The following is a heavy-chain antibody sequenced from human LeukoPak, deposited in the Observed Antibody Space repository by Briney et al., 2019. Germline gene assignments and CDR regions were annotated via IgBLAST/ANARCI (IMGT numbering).Heavy chain of an antibody. J-gene: IGHJ6*03. CDR2: ISSNGGST. CDR3: ARGTDDYSKGNYYYMDV. V-gene: IGHV3-64*01. D-gene: IGHD4-11*01. Sequence: PGGSLRLSCAASGFTFSSYAMQWVRQAPGKGLEYVSAISSNGGSTYYANSLKGRFTISRDNSKNTLYLQMGSLRAEDMAVYYCARGTDDYSKGNYYYMDVWGKGTTVTVSS. CDR1: GFTFSSYA.